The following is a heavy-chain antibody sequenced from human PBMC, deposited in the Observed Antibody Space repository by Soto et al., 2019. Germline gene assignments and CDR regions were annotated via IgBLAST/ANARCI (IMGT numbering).Heavy chain of an antibody. J-gene: IGHJ4*02. CDR3: AHRVLRTVFGLVTTTAIYFDF. V-gene: IGHV2-5*02. D-gene: IGHD3-3*01. Sequence: QITLNESGPTVVRPTETLTLTCRFSGFSLTTSGVGVGWIRQSPGKAPEWLALIYWDDDKRYSASLKSRLTTSKDTSKTQVVLTVSGLDPTDTATYYCAHRVLRTVFGLVTTTAIYFDFWGQGTPVAVSS. CDR2: IYWDDDK. CDR1: GFSLTTSGVG.